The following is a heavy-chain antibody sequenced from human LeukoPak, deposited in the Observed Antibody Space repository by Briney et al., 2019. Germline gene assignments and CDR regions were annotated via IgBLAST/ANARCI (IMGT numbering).Heavy chain of an antibody. Sequence: SETLSLTWTVSGGSISSYYWSWIRQPPGKGLEWIGYIYTSGSTNYNPSLKSRVTISVDTSKNQFSLKLSSVTAADTAVYYCARLGGSKYNWFGPWGQGNLVTVSS. V-gene: IGHV4-4*09. CDR3: ARLGGSKYNWFGP. CDR1: GGSISSYY. CDR2: IYTSGST. D-gene: IGHD5-12*01. J-gene: IGHJ5*02.